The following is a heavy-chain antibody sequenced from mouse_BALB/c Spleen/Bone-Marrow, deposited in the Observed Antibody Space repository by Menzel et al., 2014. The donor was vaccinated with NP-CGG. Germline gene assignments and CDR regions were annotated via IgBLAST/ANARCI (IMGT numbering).Heavy chain of an antibody. J-gene: IGHJ1*01. CDR3: ARDINYDIYWYFDV. CDR2: IRNKAKGYTT. D-gene: IGHD2-4*01. V-gene: IGHV7-3*02. CDR1: GFTFTDYY. Sequence: EVQLVESGGGLVQPGGSLRLSCATSGFTFTDYYMSWVRQPPGKALEWLGFIRNKAKGYTTGYSASVKGRFTISRGNSQSILYLQMNTLRAEDSATYYCARDINYDIYWYFDVWGAGTTVTVSS.